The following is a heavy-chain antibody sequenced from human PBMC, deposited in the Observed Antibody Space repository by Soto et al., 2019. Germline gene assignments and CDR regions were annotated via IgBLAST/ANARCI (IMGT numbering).Heavy chain of an antibody. J-gene: IGHJ5*02. D-gene: IGHD3-22*01. Sequence: SETLSLTCAVYGGSFSGDYWSWIRQPRGKGLEWIGEINHSGSTNYNPSLKSRVTISVDTSKNQFSLKLSSVTAADTAVYYCARRRGMIVVVRGGFDPWGRGTLVTVSS. CDR1: GGSFSGDY. V-gene: IGHV4-34*01. CDR2: INHSGST. CDR3: ARRRGMIVVVRGGFDP.